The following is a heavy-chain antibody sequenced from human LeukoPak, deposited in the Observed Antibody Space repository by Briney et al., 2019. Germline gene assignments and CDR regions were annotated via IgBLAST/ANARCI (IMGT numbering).Heavy chain of an antibody. CDR1: GFTFSSYA. Sequence: GGSLRLSCAASGFTFSSYAMIWVRQAPGKGLEWVSSVSSGGGSTYYADSVKGRFTISRDISKSTVYLQMNSLRAEDTAVYYCARDHSRYCSGGSCYKEDDWFDPWGQGTLVTVSS. CDR3: ARDHSRYCSGGSCYKEDDWFDP. D-gene: IGHD2-15*01. CDR2: VSSGGGST. J-gene: IGHJ5*02. V-gene: IGHV3-23*01.